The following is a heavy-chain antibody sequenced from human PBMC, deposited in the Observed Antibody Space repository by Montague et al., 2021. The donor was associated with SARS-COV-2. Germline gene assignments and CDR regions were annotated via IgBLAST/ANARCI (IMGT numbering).Heavy chain of an antibody. CDR1: GGSISSGGYY. CDR2: IYYGGST. CDR3: ARVQGITMIVVVIGAFDI. V-gene: IGHV4-31*03. Sequence: TLSPTRTVSGGSISSGGYYWSWIRQHPGKGLEWIGYIYYGGSTYYXPSLKSRVTISVDTSKNQFSLKLSSVTAADTAVYYCARVQGITMIVVVIGAFDIWGQGTMVTVSS. J-gene: IGHJ3*02. D-gene: IGHD3-22*01.